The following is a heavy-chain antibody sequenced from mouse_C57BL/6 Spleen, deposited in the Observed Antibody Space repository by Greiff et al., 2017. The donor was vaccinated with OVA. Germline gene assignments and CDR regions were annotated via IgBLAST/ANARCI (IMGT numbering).Heavy chain of an antibody. CDR2: INPNYGTT. V-gene: IGHV1-39*01. J-gene: IGHJ1*03. Sequence: EVQLQQSGPELVKPGASVKISCKASGYSFTDYNMNWVKQSNGKSLEWIGVINPNYGTTSYNKKFKGKGTLTVDQSSSTAYMQLNSLTSEDSAVYYCARGDYGSSYWYFDVWGTGTTVTVSS. D-gene: IGHD1-1*01. CDR3: ARGDYGSSYWYFDV. CDR1: GYSFTDYN.